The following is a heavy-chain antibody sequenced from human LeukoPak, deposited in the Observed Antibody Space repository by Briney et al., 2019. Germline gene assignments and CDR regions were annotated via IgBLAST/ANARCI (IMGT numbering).Heavy chain of an antibody. D-gene: IGHD1-26*01. CDR1: SGSISSSSFY. V-gene: IGHV4-39*01. J-gene: IGHJ4*02. CDR3: ARSRVGPTDGGGFDY. Sequence: PSETLSLTCTVSSGSISSSSFYWGWIRPPPGKGLEWIGSIYYSGSTYYNPSLKSRFTISVDTSKNQFSLKQISVTAADTAVYYCARSRVGPTDGGGFDYWGQGTLVTVSS. CDR2: IYYSGST.